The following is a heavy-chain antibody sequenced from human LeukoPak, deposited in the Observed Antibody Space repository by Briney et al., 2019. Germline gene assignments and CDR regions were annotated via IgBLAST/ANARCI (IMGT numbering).Heavy chain of an antibody. CDR3: ARGIVATYPYYYYGMDV. CDR1: GFTFSSYA. Sequence: GGSLRLSCAASGFTFSSYAMHWVRQAPGKGLEWVAVISYDGTNKYYADSVKGRFTISRDNSKNTLYLQMNSLRAEDTAVYYCARGIVATYPYYYYGMDVWGQGTTVTVSS. V-gene: IGHV3-30*14. D-gene: IGHD3-16*02. J-gene: IGHJ6*02. CDR2: ISYDGTNK.